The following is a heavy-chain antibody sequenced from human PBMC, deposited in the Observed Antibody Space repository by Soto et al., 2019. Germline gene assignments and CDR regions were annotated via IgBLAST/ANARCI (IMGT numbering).Heavy chain of an antibody. CDR2: ISYDGSNK. J-gene: IGHJ4*02. D-gene: IGHD6-13*01. CDR3: AKVVGSSWYFDY. CDR1: GFTFSSYG. Sequence: GGSLRLSCAASGFTFSSYGMHWVRQAPGKGLEWVAVISYDGSNKYYADSVKGRFTISRDNSKNTLYLQMNSLRAEDTAVYYCAKVVGSSWYFDYWGQGTLVTVS. V-gene: IGHV3-30*18.